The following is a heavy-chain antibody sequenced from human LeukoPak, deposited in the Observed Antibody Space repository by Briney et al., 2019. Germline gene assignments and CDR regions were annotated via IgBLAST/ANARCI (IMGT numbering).Heavy chain of an antibody. CDR3: ATHRRSGSGGSENAFEI. Sequence: PSETLSLTCTVSGDSTSSSTYYWDWIRQAPGKGLEWIGNIYDSGTTHYNPSLKSRITISGDTSRNQFSLKLNSVTAADTAIYYCATHRRSGSGGSENAFEIWGQGTMVTVSS. J-gene: IGHJ3*02. CDR1: GDSTSSSTYY. CDR2: IYDSGTT. V-gene: IGHV4-39*01. D-gene: IGHD5-12*01.